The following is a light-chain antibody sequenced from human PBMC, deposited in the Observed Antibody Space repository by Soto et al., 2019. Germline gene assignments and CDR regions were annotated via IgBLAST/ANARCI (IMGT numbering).Light chain of an antibody. Sequence: EIVMTQSPATLSVSPGERVTLSCRASQSVRGNLAWYQQKPGQAPRLLIHGASTRATGVPARFSGSGSGTEFTLSISSLQSEDFAVNYCQQYNDWPPLTFGGGTKVEI. J-gene: IGKJ4*01. CDR1: QSVRGN. V-gene: IGKV3-15*01. CDR3: QQYNDWPPLT. CDR2: GAS.